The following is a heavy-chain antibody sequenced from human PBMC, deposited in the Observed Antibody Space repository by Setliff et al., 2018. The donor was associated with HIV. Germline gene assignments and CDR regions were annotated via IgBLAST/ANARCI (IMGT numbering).Heavy chain of an antibody. V-gene: IGHV4-59*01. J-gene: IGHJ3*01. CDR1: SDSISSSY. CDR3: ARDGSGGTCHSGGGYDTFDF. CDR2: VHHSGST. D-gene: IGHD2-15*01. Sequence: SETLSLTCTVSSDSISSSYWTWIRQPPGQGLEWIGYVHHSGSTKYNASLRSRVTMSVDTSKNLFSLTLRSVTAADPAVYYCARDGSGGTCHSGGGYDTFDFWGQGTMVTVSS.